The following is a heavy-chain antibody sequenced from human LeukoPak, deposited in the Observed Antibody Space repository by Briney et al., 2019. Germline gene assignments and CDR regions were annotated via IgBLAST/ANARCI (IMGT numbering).Heavy chain of an antibody. CDR1: GGSISSSNW. D-gene: IGHD7-27*01. CDR3: ATCQANWGSGGGHNWFDP. V-gene: IGHV4-4*02. Sequence: SETLSLTCAVSGGSISSSNWWSWVRQPPGKGLEWIGEIYHSGSTNYNPSLKSRVTISVDTSKNQFSLKLSSVTAADTAVYYCATCQANWGSGGGHNWFDPWGQGTLVTVSS. J-gene: IGHJ5*02. CDR2: IYHSGST.